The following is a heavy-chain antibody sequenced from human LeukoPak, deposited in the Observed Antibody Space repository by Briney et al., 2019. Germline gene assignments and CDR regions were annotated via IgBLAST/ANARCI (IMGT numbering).Heavy chain of an antibody. J-gene: IGHJ4*02. CDR1: GFTFSSYA. D-gene: IGHD5-18*01. Sequence: AGGSLRLSCAASGFTFSSYAMSWVRQAPGKGLEWVSAIGGSGGRTYYADSVKGRFTISRDNSKNTLYLQMNSLRAEDTAVYYCAKDIGYSYGPHYFDYWGQGTLVTVSS. CDR3: AKDIGYSYGPHYFDY. CDR2: IGGSGGRT. V-gene: IGHV3-23*01.